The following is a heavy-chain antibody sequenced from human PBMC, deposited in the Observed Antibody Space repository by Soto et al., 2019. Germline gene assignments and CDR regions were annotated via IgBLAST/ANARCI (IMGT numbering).Heavy chain of an antibody. CDR2: IYHTGTT. CDR3: ARVGGYGMDV. Sequence: PSETLSLTCAVSGDSITSIYHWALIRQPPGRGLEWVASIYHTGTTYYNPSLKSRVTISVDTSKNQFSLKLSSVTAADTAVYYCARVGGYGMDVWGQGTTVTVSS. CDR1: GDSITSIYH. D-gene: IGHD3-10*01. V-gene: IGHV4-38-2*01. J-gene: IGHJ6*02.